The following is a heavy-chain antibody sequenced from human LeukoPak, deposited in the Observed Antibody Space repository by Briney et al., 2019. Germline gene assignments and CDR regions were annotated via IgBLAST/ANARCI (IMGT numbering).Heavy chain of an antibody. CDR2: IFHSGST. Sequence: PSETLSLTCAVSGASISSSNWWSWVRQPPGKGLEWIGEIFHSGSTNYNPSLESRVTISVDKSKNQFSLKLSSVIAADTAVYYCARSVAGHAEYFQHWGQGTLVTVSS. J-gene: IGHJ1*01. V-gene: IGHV4-4*02. CDR3: ARSVAGHAEYFQH. CDR1: GASISSSNW. D-gene: IGHD6-19*01.